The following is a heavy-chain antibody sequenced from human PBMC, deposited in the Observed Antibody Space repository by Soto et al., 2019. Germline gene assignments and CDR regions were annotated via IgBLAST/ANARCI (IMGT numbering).Heavy chain of an antibody. Sequence: PGGSLRLSCAASGFTFSSYSMNWVRQAPGKGLEWVSSISSSSSYIYYADSVKGRFTISRDNAKNSLYLQMNSLRAEDTAVYYCARSFYPYSSSSEYFQHWGQGTLVTVSS. V-gene: IGHV3-21*01. CDR2: ISSSSSYI. D-gene: IGHD6-6*01. CDR3: ARSFYPYSSSSEYFQH. CDR1: GFTFSSYS. J-gene: IGHJ1*01.